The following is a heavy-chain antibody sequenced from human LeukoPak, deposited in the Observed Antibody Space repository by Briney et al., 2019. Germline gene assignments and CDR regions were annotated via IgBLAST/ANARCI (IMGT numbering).Heavy chain of an antibody. CDR3: ARDVSGRGDFDY. D-gene: IGHD1-26*01. CDR2: IYSGGST. CDR1: GFTVSSNY. V-gene: IGHV3-53*01. J-gene: IGHJ4*02. Sequence: PGGSLRLSCAASGFTVSSNYVSWVRQAPGKGLEWVSVIYSGGSTYYADSVKGRFTISRDNSKNTLYLQMNSLRAEDTAVYYCARDVSGRGDFDYWGQGTLVTVSS.